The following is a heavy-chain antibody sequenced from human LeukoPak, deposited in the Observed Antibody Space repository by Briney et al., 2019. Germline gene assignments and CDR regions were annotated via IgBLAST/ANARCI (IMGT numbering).Heavy chain of an antibody. CDR2: INSDGSST. CDR3: ARDRSPGNFDY. V-gene: IGHV3-74*01. Sequence: PGGSLRLSCAASGFTFSSYWMHWVRQAPGKRLVWVSRINSDGSSTNYAESVKGRFTISRDNAKNTLYLQMNSLRAEDTAVYYCARDRSPGNFDYWGQGTLVTVSS. J-gene: IGHJ4*02. CDR1: GFTFSSYW. D-gene: IGHD3-10*01.